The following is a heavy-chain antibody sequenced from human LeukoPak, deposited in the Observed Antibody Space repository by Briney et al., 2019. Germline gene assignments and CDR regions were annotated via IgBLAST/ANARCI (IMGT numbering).Heavy chain of an antibody. J-gene: IGHJ4*02. Sequence: PGGSLRLSCAASGFTFSSYAMNWVRQAPGKGLEYVSAISSNGGSTYYANSVKGRFTISRDNSKNTLYLQMGSLRAEDMAVYYCARGGSSGSDHYFDYWGQGTLVTVSS. D-gene: IGHD3-22*01. CDR1: GFTFSSYA. V-gene: IGHV3-64*01. CDR3: ARGGSSGSDHYFDY. CDR2: ISSNGGST.